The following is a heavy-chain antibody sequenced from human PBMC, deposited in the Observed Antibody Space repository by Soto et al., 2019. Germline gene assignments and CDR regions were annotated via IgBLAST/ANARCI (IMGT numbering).Heavy chain of an antibody. Sequence: GASVKVSCKASGYTFTGYYMHWVRQAPGQGLEWMGWINPNSGGTNYAQKFQGRVTMTRDTSISTAYMELSRLRSDDTAVYYCAREQIDPYYYYYGMDVWGQGTTVTVSS. V-gene: IGHV1-2*02. CDR1: GYTFTGYY. D-gene: IGHD3-9*01. CDR3: AREQIDPYYYYYGMDV. J-gene: IGHJ6*02. CDR2: INPNSGGT.